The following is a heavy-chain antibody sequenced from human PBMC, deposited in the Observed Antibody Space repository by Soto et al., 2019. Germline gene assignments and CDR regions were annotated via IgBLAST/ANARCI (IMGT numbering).Heavy chain of an antibody. D-gene: IGHD3-16*01. CDR1: GDSISSGNKY. CDR2: IFSSGTT. J-gene: IGHJ6*02. V-gene: IGHV4-30-4*01. CDR3: ARVPSPFDYYYAMDV. Sequence: SETLSLTCTVSGDSISSGNKYWSWIRQPPGKGLEWIGYIFSSGTTYYNPSLKSRLTMSLDASQNQFSLKLNSLTDADTAAYFCARVPSPFDYYYAMDVWGQGTTVTVSS.